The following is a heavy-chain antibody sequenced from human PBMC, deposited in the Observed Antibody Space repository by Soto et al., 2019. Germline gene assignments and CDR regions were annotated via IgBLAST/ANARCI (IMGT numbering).Heavy chain of an antibody. J-gene: IGHJ4*02. D-gene: IGHD6-13*01. CDR2: MNPNSGNT. Sequence: GASVKVSCKASGYTFTSYDINWVRQATGQGLEWMGWMNPNSGNTGYAQKFQGRVTMTRNTSISTAYMELSSLRSEDTAVYYCARVGGRIAAAGNVCFYWGQGTLVTVSS. CDR1: GYTFTSYD. V-gene: IGHV1-8*01. CDR3: ARVGGRIAAAGNVCFY.